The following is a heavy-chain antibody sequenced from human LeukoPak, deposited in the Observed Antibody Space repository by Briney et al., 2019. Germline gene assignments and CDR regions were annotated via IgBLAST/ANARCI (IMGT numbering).Heavy chain of an antibody. CDR3: ARGYCSSTSCYFSGVY. Sequence: ASVKVSCKASGYTFTSYAMHWVRQAPGQRLEWMGWINAGNGNTKYSQKFQGRVTITRDTSASTAYMELSSLRSEDTAVYYCARGYCSSTSCYFSGVYWGREPWSPSPQ. V-gene: IGHV1-3*01. J-gene: IGHJ4*02. D-gene: IGHD2-2*01. CDR2: INAGNGNT. CDR1: GYTFTSYA.